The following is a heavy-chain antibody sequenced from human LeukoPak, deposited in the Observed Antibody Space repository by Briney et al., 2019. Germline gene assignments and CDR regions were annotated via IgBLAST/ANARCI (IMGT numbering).Heavy chain of an antibody. Sequence: ASVKVSCKASGYTFTSYGISWVRQAPGQGLEWMGWISAYNGNTNYAQKLQGRVTMTTDTSTSTAYMELRSVRSDDTAVYYCARYDLVVPAAHYYYFGMDAWGQPTTVT. CDR1: GYTFTSYG. D-gene: IGHD2-2*01. J-gene: IGHJ6*02. V-gene: IGHV1-18*01. CDR3: ARYDLVVPAAHYYYFGMDA. CDR2: ISAYNGNT.